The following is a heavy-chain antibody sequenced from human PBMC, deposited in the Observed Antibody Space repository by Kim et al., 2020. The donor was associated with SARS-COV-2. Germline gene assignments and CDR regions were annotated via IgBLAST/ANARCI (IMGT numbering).Heavy chain of an antibody. Sequence: VKGRFNISRDNSKNTMYLQMNSLRAEDTAVYYCAKDFSTSGSYYKGGFDYWGQGTLVTVSS. D-gene: IGHD1-26*01. V-gene: IGHV3-23*03. J-gene: IGHJ4*02. CDR3: AKDFSTSGSYYKGGFDY.